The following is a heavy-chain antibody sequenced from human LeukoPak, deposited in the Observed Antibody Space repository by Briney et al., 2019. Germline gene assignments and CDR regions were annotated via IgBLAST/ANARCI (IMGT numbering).Heavy chain of an antibody. Sequence: PGGSLRFSCAASGFTFSSYSMNWVRRAPGKGLEWVSSISSSSSYIYYADSVKGRFTISRDNAKNSLYLQMNSLRAEDTAVYYCARVSSSSWTRGDWFDPWGQGTLVTVSS. CDR2: ISSSSSYI. CDR3: ARVSSSSWTRGDWFDP. D-gene: IGHD6-13*01. CDR1: GFTFSSYS. J-gene: IGHJ5*02. V-gene: IGHV3-21*01.